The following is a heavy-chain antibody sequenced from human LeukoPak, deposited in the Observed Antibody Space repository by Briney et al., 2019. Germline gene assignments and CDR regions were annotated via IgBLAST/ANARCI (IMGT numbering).Heavy chain of an antibody. J-gene: IGHJ4*02. V-gene: IGHV3-23*01. Sequence: QPGGSLRLSCAASGFTFSSYAMSWVRQAPGKGLEWVSAISGSGGSTYYADSVKGRFTISRDNSKNTLYLQMNSLRAEDTAVYYCAKLNKAYDFWSGYYPPWFDYWGQGTLVTVSS. CDR1: GFTFSSYA. CDR2: ISGSGGST. CDR3: AKLNKAYDFWSGYYPPWFDY. D-gene: IGHD3-3*01.